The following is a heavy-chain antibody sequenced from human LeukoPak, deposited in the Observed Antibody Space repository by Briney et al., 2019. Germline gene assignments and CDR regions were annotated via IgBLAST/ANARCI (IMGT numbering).Heavy chain of an antibody. D-gene: IGHD5-18*01. Sequence: GGSLRLSCAASGFAFSDYYMSWIRQAPGQGLEWISYIDRSGNTKYYADSVKGRLTISRDNAKNSLLLQVNSPRAEDTAVYYCAREFSYGTDWGQGTLVTVSS. J-gene: IGHJ4*02. CDR3: AREFSYGTD. CDR1: GFAFSDYY. CDR2: IDRSGNTK. V-gene: IGHV3-11*01.